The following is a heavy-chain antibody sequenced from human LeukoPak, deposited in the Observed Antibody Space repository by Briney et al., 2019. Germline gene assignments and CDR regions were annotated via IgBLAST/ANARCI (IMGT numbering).Heavy chain of an antibody. V-gene: IGHV4-4*09. D-gene: IGHD1-26*01. CDR3: ARLRVSGSYLYYFDY. CDR2: ILTSGTT. CDR1: GGPISSHY. Sequence: SETLSLTCTVSGGPISSHYWSWIRQPPGKGLEWIGYILTSGTTNYNPSLKSRLTISVDTSKNQFTLKLSSVTAADTAVYYCARLRVSGSYLYYFDYWGQGTLVTVSS. J-gene: IGHJ4*02.